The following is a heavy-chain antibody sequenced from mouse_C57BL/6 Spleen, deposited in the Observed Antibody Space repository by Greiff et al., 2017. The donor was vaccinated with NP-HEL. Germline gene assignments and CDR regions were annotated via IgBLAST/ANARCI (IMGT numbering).Heavy chain of an antibody. D-gene: IGHD3-3*01. CDR1: GFTFSDYG. V-gene: IGHV5-15*01. J-gene: IGHJ1*03. CDR2: ISNLAYSI. Sequence: EVQLVESGGGLVQPGGSLKLSCAASGFTFSDYGMAWVRQAPRKGPEWVAFISNLAYSIYYADTVKGRFTIARENAKNTLYLEMSSLRSEDTAMYYCARHRASDGYFDVWGTGTTVTVSS. CDR3: ARHRASDGYFDV.